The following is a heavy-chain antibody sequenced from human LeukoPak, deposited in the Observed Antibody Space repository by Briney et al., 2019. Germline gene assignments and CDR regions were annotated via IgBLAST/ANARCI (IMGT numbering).Heavy chain of an antibody. CDR2: INSGGST. J-gene: IGHJ4*02. CDR3: ARGGGYSYVDY. Sequence: GGSLRLSCAASGFTVSSNYMSWIRQAPGKGLEWVSVINSGGSTYYADSVKGRFTISRDNSKNTLYLQMNSLRAEDTAVYYCARGGGYSYVDYWGQGTLVTVSS. CDR1: GFTVSSNY. D-gene: IGHD5-18*01. V-gene: IGHV3-66*01.